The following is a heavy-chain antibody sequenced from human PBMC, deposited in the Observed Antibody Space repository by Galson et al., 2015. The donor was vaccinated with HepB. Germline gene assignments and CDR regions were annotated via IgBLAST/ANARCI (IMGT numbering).Heavy chain of an antibody. CDR3: ARRTYYCDSSGYLDRGWFDP. CDR1: GYSFTSYW. D-gene: IGHD3-22*01. Sequence: QSGAEVKKPGESLKISCKGSGYSFTSYWIGWVRQMPGKGLEWMGIIYPGDSDTRYSPSFQGQVTISADKSISTAYLQWSSLKASDTAMYYCARRTYYCDSSGYLDRGWFDPWGQGTLVTVSS. CDR2: IYPGDSDT. V-gene: IGHV5-51*01. J-gene: IGHJ5*02.